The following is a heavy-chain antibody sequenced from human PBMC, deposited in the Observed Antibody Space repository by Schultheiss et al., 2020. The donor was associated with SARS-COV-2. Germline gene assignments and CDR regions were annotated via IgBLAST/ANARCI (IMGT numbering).Heavy chain of an antibody. CDR1: GFTFSSYG. CDR3: ARDLAYCGGDCYHDY. CDR2: ISYDGSNK. J-gene: IGHJ4*02. V-gene: IGHV3-30*03. Sequence: GGSLRLSCAASGFTFSSYGMHWVRQAPGKGLEWVAVISYDGSNKYYADSVKGRFTISRDNAKNTLYLQMNSLRAEDTAVYYCARDLAYCGGDCYHDYWGQGTLVTVSS. D-gene: IGHD2-21*01.